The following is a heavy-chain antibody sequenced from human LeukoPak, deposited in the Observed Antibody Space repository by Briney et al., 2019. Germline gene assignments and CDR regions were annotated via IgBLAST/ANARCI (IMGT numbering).Heavy chain of an antibody. CDR1: GYSFTSYW. J-gene: IGHJ3*02. V-gene: IGHV5-51*01. Sequence: GESLKISCKGSGYSFTSYWIGWVRQMRGKGLEWMGLIYPGDSDTRYSPSFQGQVTISADKSISTAYLQWSSLKASDTAMYYCARPYYYDSSGSRDTAFDIWGQGTMVTVSS. CDR3: ARPYYYDSSGSRDTAFDI. CDR2: IYPGDSDT. D-gene: IGHD3-22*01.